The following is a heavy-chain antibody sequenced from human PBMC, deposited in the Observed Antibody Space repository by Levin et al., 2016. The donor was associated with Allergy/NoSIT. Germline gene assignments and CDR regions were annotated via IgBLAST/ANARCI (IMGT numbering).Heavy chain of an antibody. V-gene: IGHV1-18*01. CDR3: ARDCVIAARPCYFDY. D-gene: IGHD6-6*01. J-gene: IGHJ4*02. CDR2: ISAYNGNT. CDR1: GYTFTSYG. Sequence: ASVKVSCKASGYTFTSYGISWVRQAPGQGLEWMGWISAYNGNTNYVQKLQGRVTMTTDTSTSTAYMELRSLRSDDTAVYYCARDCVIAARPCYFDYWGQGTLVTVSS.